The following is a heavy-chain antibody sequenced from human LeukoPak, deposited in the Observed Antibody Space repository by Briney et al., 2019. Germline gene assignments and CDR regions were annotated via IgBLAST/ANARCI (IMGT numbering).Heavy chain of an antibody. V-gene: IGHV1-46*01. J-gene: IGHJ4*02. CDR2: INPTGSGT. CDR3: AREGGPTGGAQDY. Sequence: GASVKVSCKASGYTFINNWMHWVRQAPGQGLEWVGLINPTGSGTLYAQKFQGRVTMTRDMSTSTDYMELRSLRFEDTAVYYCAREGGPTGGAQDYWGQGTLVTVSS. CDR1: GYTFINNW. D-gene: IGHD1-1*01.